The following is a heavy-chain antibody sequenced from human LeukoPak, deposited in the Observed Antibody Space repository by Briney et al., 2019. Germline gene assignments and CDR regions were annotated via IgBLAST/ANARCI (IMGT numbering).Heavy chain of an antibody. CDR1: GGSISNYY. V-gene: IGHV4-59*01. CDR2: IYYTGTT. CDR3: ARGYDIDV. J-gene: IGHJ6*02. Sequence: SETLSLTRTVSGGSISNYYWSWIRQPPGKALEWIGYIYYTGTTKYNPSLKSRATISLDTSKNQFSLKLTSVTAADTALFFCARGYDIDVWGQGTTVTVSS.